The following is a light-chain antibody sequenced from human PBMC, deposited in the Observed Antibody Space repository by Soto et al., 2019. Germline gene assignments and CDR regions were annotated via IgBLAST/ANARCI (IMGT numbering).Light chain of an antibody. J-gene: IGKJ1*01. CDR1: QRVDSY. CDR3: QQNYTSVAT. V-gene: IGKV1-39*01. Sequence: DIQVTQSPSSLSATVGDSVTLSCQTSQRVDSYIHWYQHRSGKPPKLLIYAASTLQDGVPSRFSGGGSGTAFSLIISGLQPGDSAVYYCQQNYTSVATFGQGTKVDIK. CDR2: AAS.